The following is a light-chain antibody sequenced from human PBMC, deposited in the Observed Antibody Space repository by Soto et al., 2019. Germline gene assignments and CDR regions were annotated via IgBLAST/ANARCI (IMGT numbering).Light chain of an antibody. CDR1: QGISNE. Sequence: DIQMTQSPSSLSASVGDRVTVTCRASQGISNELAWYQQKPGKVPKLLIYAAYTLQSGVHSRFSGSGSGTDFTLTIRGLHPEDVATYYCKKYNIAPLTFGQGTRLEI. CDR2: AAY. CDR3: KKYNIAPLT. V-gene: IGKV1-27*01. J-gene: IGKJ5*01.